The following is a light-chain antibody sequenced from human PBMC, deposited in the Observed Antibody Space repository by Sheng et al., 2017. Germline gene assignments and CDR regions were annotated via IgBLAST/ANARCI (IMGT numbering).Light chain of an antibody. J-gene: IGLJ2*01. CDR1: NIGNKH. CDR2: DDS. V-gene: IGLV3-21*03. CDR3: QVWDTHGDPVV. Sequence: SYVLTQPPSMSVAPGRTARITCGGDNIGNKHVHWYQQKPGQAPVLVVHDDSDRPSGIPERFSGSNSGNTATLTISRVAAGDEADYYCQVWDTHGDPVVFGGGTKLTVL.